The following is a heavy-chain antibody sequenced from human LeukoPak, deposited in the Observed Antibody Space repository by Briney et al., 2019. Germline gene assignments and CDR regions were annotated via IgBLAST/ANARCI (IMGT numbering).Heavy chain of an antibody. CDR1: GYSISSGYY. Sequence: SETLSLTCAVSGYSISSGYYWGWIRQAPGKGLEWIGSIYHSGSTYYNPSLKSRVTISVDTSKNQFSLKLSSVTAADTAVYYCAMEEAVAGSKGYWGQGTLVTVSS. J-gene: IGHJ4*02. V-gene: IGHV4-38-2*01. CDR2: IYHSGST. CDR3: AMEEAVAGSKGY. D-gene: IGHD6-19*01.